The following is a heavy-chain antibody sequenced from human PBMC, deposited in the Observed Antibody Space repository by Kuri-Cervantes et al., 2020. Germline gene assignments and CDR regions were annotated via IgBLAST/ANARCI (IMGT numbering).Heavy chain of an antibody. J-gene: IGHJ4*02. CDR3: ATQRRGTTT. CDR2: IYSGGST. CDR1: GFTVSSNY. D-gene: IGHD1-1*01. Sequence: GESLKISCAASGFTVSSNYMSWVRQAPGKGLEWVSVIYSGGSTYYADSVKGRFTISRDNSKNTLYLQMNSLRAEDTAVYYCATQRRGTTTWGQGTLVTVSS. V-gene: IGHV3-53*01.